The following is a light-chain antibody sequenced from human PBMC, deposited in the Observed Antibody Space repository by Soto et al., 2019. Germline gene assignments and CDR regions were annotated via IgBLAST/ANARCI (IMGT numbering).Light chain of an antibody. CDR1: QTIYSN. CDR3: QNYDTSPIT. V-gene: IGKV3-15*01. CDR2: RES. Sequence: IVMTQSPATLSVSPGERATLSCRAGQTIYSNVAWYQQRPGQAPRLLIYRESTRATGVPDRFSGSGSGTDLNLTISRPEPEDFAVYCCQNYDTSPITCGQGTRLEIK. J-gene: IGKJ5*01.